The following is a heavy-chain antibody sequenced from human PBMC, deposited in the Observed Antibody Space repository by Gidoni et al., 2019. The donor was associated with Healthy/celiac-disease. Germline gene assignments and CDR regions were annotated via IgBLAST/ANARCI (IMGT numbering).Heavy chain of an antibody. Sequence: QVQLQPWGAGLLKPSETLSLTCAVYGWSFSGYYCSWIRQPPGKGLEWIGEINHSGSTNYNPSLKSRVTISVDTSKNQFSLKLSSVTAADTAVYYCARSYKYSYGSKPVFDYWGQGTLVTVSS. CDR1: GWSFSGYY. V-gene: IGHV4-34*01. D-gene: IGHD5-18*01. J-gene: IGHJ4*02. CDR3: ARSYKYSYGSKPVFDY. CDR2: INHSGST.